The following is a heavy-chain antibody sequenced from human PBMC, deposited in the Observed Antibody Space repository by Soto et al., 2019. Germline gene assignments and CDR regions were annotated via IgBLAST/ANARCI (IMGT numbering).Heavy chain of an antibody. CDR2: IIPILGIA. CDR1: GGTFSSYT. V-gene: IGHV1-69*08. D-gene: IGHD2-2*01. CDR3: AGDLHVALVVPGL. J-gene: IGHJ4*02. Sequence: QVQLVQSGAEVKKPGSSVKVSCKASGGTFSSYTISWVRQAPGQGLEWMGRIIPILGIANYAQKFQGRVTITADKSTSTAYMELSSLRSEDTAVYYCAGDLHVALVVPGLWGQGTLVTVSS.